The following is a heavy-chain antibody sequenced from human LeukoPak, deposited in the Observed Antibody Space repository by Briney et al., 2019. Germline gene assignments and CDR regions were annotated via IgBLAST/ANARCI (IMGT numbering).Heavy chain of an antibody. Sequence: SETLSVTCTVSGGSISSSSYYWGWIRQPPGKGLEWIGSIYYSGSTYYNPSLKSRVTISVDTSKNQFSLKLSSVTAADTAVYYCARHGIAAADYWGQGTLVTVSS. J-gene: IGHJ4*02. CDR2: IYYSGST. CDR3: ARHGIAAADY. V-gene: IGHV4-39*01. D-gene: IGHD6-13*01. CDR1: GGSISSSSYY.